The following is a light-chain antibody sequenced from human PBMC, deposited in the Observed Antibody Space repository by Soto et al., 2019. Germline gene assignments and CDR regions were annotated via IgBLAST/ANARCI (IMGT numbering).Light chain of an antibody. V-gene: IGLV2-11*01. J-gene: IGLJ1*01. CDR2: DVS. Sequence: QSALTQPRSVSGSPGQSVTISCTGTSSDVGGYNYVSWYQQHPGKAPKLLIYDVSKRPSGVPDRFSGSKSGNTASLTISGLQAEDEAEYYCCAYAGRYAYVFGTGTKLTGL. CDR3: CAYAGRYAYV. CDR1: SSDVGGYNY.